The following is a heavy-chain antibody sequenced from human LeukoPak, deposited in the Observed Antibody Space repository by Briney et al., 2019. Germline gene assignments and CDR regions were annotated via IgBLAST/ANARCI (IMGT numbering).Heavy chain of an antibody. CDR2: IKSKADGEIS. CDR1: GFIFSRYA. J-gene: IGHJ4*02. Sequence: GGSLRLSCAASGFIFSRYAMNWVRQAPGKGLEWVGRIKSKADGEISDYSKSVKGRFTFSRDDSKNTLYLVMNGLRTEDTGVYYCTTTYHYDSSPGSFDFWGQGTLVTVSS. V-gene: IGHV3-15*01. CDR3: TTTYHYDSSPGSFDF. D-gene: IGHD3-22*01.